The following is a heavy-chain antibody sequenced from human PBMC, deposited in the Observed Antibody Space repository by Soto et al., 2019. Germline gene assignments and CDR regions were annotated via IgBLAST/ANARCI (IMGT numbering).Heavy chain of an antibody. CDR1: GITFSTYA. Sequence: GGSLRLSCAASGITFSTYAMSWVRQAPGKGLEWVSAISGSGGSTYYADSVKSRFTISRDKSKNTLYLQMNSLRAEDTALYYCAKSFSSNWYDYFDYWGQGRLVTVSS. D-gene: IGHD6-13*01. CDR3: AKSFSSNWYDYFDY. J-gene: IGHJ4*02. CDR2: ISGSGGST. V-gene: IGHV3-23*01.